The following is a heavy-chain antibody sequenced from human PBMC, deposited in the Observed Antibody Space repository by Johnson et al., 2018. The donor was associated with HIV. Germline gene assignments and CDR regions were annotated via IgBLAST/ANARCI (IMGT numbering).Heavy chain of an antibody. CDR2: IGTAGDT. V-gene: IGHV3-13*01. CDR3: VRERWDSSRTAFDI. D-gene: IGHD6-19*01. J-gene: IGHJ3*02. Sequence: VQLVESGGGLVQPGGSLRLSCAASGFTFSSYDMHWVRQATGKGLEWVSAIGTAGDTYYPGSVKGRFTISRENAKNSLYLQMNSLRAEDTAVYYCVRERWDSSRTAFDIWGQGTMVTVSS. CDR1: GFTFSSYD.